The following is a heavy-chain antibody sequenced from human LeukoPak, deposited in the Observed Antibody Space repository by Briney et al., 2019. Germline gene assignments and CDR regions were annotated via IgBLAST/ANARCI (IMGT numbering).Heavy chain of an antibody. V-gene: IGHV4-34*01. J-gene: IGHJ4*02. CDR1: GGSFSGYY. Sequence: SETLSLTCAVYGGSFSGYYWSWIRQPPGKGLEWIGEINHSGSTFYNPSLKSRVTISVDTSKNQFSMKLSSVTAADTAVYFCARGLRDGYTLFYFDYWGQGTLVTVSS. CDR2: INHSGST. CDR3: ARGLRDGYTLFYFDY. D-gene: IGHD5-24*01.